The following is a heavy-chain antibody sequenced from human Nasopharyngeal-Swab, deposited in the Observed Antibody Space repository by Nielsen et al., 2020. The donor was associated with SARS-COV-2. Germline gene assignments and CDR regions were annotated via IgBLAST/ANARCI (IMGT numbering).Heavy chain of an antibody. Sequence: ASVKVSCKASGYTFTSYAMNWVRHAPGQGLEWMGWINTNTGNPTYAQGFTGRFVFSLDTSVSTAHLQISSLKAEDTAVYYCARDEKSQGIFGVVISGQWWFDPWGQGTLVTVSS. D-gene: IGHD3-3*01. CDR3: ARDEKSQGIFGVVISGQWWFDP. CDR2: INTNTGNP. J-gene: IGHJ5*02. CDR1: GYTFTSYA. V-gene: IGHV7-4-1*02.